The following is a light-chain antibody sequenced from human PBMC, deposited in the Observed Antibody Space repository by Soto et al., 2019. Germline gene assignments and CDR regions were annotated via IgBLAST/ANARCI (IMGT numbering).Light chain of an antibody. CDR2: DVS. V-gene: IGLV2-14*01. CDR1: SSDVGGYNY. J-gene: IGLJ1*01. Sequence: QSALTQPASVSGSPGQSITISCTGTSSDVGGYNYVSWYQQHPGKAPKLMIYDVSNRPSGVSNRFSGSKSGNTASLTISGLQAEDEADYYCSSYPSSRTILDVVGTGTKLTVL. CDR3: SSYPSSRTILDV.